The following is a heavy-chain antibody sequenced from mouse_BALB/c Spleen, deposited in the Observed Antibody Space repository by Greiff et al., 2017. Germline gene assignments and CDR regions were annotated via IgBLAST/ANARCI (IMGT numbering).Heavy chain of an antibody. CDR2: IWSGGST. V-gene: IGHV2-2*01. CDR3: ASYGYLDY. Sequence: VKLVESGPGLVQPSQSLSITCTVSGFSLTSYGVHWVRQSPGKGLEWLGVIWSGGSTDYNAAFISRLSISKDNSKSQVFLKMNSLQTDDTAMYYCASYGYLDYWGQGTTLTDSS. D-gene: IGHD1-1*02. J-gene: IGHJ2*01. CDR1: GFSLTSYG.